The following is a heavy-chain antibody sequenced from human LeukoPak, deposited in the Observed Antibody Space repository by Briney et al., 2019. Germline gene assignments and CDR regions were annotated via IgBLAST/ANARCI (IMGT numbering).Heavy chain of an antibody. CDR3: ARVGDYYDSSGYPRYYFDY. Sequence: SETLSLTCAVYGGSFSGYYWSWIRQPPGKGLEWIGYIYYSGSTNYNPSLKSRVTISVDTSKNQFSLKLSSVTAADTAVYYCARVGDYYDSSGYPRYYFDYWGQGTLVTVSS. D-gene: IGHD3-22*01. V-gene: IGHV4-59*01. J-gene: IGHJ4*02. CDR2: IYYSGST. CDR1: GGSFSGYY.